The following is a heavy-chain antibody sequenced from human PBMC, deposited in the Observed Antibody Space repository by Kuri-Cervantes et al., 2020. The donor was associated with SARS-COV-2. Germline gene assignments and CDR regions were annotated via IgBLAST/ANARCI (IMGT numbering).Heavy chain of an antibody. J-gene: IGHJ4*02. V-gene: IGHV4-59*08. CDR1: GGPISSYY. D-gene: IGHD6-6*01. CDR2: IYYSGST. Sequence: GSLRLSCTVSGGPISSYYWSWLRQPPGKGLEWIGYIYYSGSTNYNPSLKSRVTIAVDTSKNQFSLTVISVTAADTAVYYCARHQRYSSSSRGNYFDFWGQGALVTVSS. CDR3: ARHQRYSSSSRGNYFDF.